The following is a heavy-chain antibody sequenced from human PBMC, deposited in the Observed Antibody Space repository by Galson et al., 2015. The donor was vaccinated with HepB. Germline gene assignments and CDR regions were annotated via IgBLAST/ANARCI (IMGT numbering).Heavy chain of an antibody. D-gene: IGHD1-26*01. V-gene: IGHV1-24*01. CDR3: VLSGSYLFDY. Sequence: SVKVSCKVSGYTLTELSMHWVRQAPGKGLEWMGGFDPEDGETIYAQKFQGRVTMTEDTSTDTAYMELSSLRSEDTAVYHCVLSGSYLFDYWGQGTLVTVSS. CDR1: GYTLTELS. CDR2: FDPEDGET. J-gene: IGHJ4*02.